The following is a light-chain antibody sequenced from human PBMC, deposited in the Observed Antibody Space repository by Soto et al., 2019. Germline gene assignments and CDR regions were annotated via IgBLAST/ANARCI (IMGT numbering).Light chain of an antibody. J-gene: IGKJ5*01. CDR1: QSVATY. Sequence: EIVLTQSPATLSLSPGERATLSCRASQSVATYLAWYQHRPGQAPRLLIYDASNRATGIPARFSGSGSGTDFSLTISCLDPEDFAFYYCQQGSKSITFGQGTRGEI. V-gene: IGKV3-11*01. CDR2: DAS. CDR3: QQGSKSIT.